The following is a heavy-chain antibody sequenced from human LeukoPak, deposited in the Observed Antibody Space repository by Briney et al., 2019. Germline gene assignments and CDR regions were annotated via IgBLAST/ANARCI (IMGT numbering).Heavy chain of an antibody. CDR1: GFTFSNAW. Sequence: GGSLRLSCAASGFTFSNAWMSWVRQAPGKGLEWVGRIKSKTDSGTTDYAAPVKGRFTISRDDSKNTLYLQMNSLKTEDTAVYYCTTLWGVTTRSFYYWGQGTLVTVSS. J-gene: IGHJ4*02. CDR2: IKSKTDSGTT. CDR3: TTLWGVTTRSFYY. D-gene: IGHD5-12*01. V-gene: IGHV3-15*01.